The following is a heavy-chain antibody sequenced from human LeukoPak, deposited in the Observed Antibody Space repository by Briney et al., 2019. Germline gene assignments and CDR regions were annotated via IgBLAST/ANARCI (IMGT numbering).Heavy chain of an antibody. V-gene: IGHV4-34*01. CDR2: INHSGST. CDR3: ARGLKFDP. Sequence: SETLSLTCAVYGGSFSGYYGSWIRQPPGKGLEWIGEINHSGSTNYNPSLKSRVTISVDTSKNQFSLKLSSVTAADTAVYYCARGLKFDPWGQGTLVTVSS. J-gene: IGHJ5*02. CDR1: GGSFSGYY.